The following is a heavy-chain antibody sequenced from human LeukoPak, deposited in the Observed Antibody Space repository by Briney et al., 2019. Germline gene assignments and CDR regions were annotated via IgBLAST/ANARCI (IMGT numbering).Heavy chain of an antibody. J-gene: IGHJ6*03. Sequence: GGSLRLSCAASGFTFSAYSMNWVRQAPGKGLEWVSSISSSSYIYYADSVKGRFTISRDNAKNSLYLQMNSLRAEDTAVYYCARGLKYYYYMDVWGKGTTVTVSS. CDR3: ARGLKYYYYMDV. CDR1: GFTFSAYS. V-gene: IGHV3-21*01. CDR2: ISSSSYI.